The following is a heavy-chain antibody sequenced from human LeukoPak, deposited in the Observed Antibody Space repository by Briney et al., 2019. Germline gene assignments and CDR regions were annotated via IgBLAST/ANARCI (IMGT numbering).Heavy chain of an antibody. CDR3: ARTIWFGESVDF. V-gene: IGHV3-7*01. Sequence: GGSLRLSCAASGFTFNAFWMTWVRQAPGRGLEWLANINQDGTETYYVDSVKGRFTISRDNAKNSVFLQLRNLRGEDTALYYCARTIWFGESVDFWGQGALVTVSS. D-gene: IGHD3-10*01. CDR2: INQDGTET. J-gene: IGHJ4*02. CDR1: GFTFNAFW.